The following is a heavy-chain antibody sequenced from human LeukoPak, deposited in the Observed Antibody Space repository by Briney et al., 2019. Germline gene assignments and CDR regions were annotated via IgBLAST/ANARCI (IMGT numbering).Heavy chain of an antibody. CDR3: ARDPVTMVRETNYYYGMDV. CDR1: GGSINNYY. J-gene: IGHJ6*02. D-gene: IGHD3-10*01. CDR2: MYISGHT. V-gene: IGHV4-4*07. Sequence: SETLSLTCTVSGGSINNYYWSWIRQPAGKGLEWIGRMYISGHTNYNPSLKSRVTMSLDASKNQFSLRLTSVTAADTAVYYCARDPVTMVRETNYYYGMDVWGQGTTVTVSS.